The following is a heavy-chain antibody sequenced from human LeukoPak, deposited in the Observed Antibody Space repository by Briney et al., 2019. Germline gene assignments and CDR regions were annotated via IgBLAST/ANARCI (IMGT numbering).Heavy chain of an antibody. CDR3: ARGWGITMVRGVIPRIDY. D-gene: IGHD3-10*01. Sequence: PSETVSLICAVYGGSSSGYYWILIRQPPGKGLEWIGEINHSGSTNYNPSLKSRVTISVDTSKNQFSLKLSSVTAADTAVYYCARGWGITMVRGVIPRIDYWGQVTLVTVSS. CDR1: GGSSSGYY. CDR2: INHSGST. V-gene: IGHV4-34*01. J-gene: IGHJ4*02.